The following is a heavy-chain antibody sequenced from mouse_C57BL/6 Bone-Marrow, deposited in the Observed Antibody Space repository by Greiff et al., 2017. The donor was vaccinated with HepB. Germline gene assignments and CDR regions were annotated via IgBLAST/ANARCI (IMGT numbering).Heavy chain of an antibody. Sequence: EVMLVESGGGLVKPGGSLKLSCAASGFTFSDYGMHWVRQAPEKGLEWVAYISSGSSTIYYADTVKGRFTISRDNAKNTLFLQMTSLRSEDTAMYYCATPTSFYGYDPFAYWGQGTLVTVSA. D-gene: IGHD2-2*01. CDR3: ATPTSFYGYDPFAY. V-gene: IGHV5-17*01. CDR2: ISSGSSTI. CDR1: GFTFSDYG. J-gene: IGHJ3*01.